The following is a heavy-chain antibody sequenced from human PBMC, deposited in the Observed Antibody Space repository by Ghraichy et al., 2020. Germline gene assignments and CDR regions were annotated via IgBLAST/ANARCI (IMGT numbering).Heavy chain of an antibody. CDR2: IYPGDSDT. J-gene: IGHJ1*01. Sequence: GESLNISCKGSGYSFTSYWIGWVRQMPGKGLEWMGIIYPGDSDTRYSPSFQGQVTISADKSISTAYLQWSSLKASDTAMYYCARGPKIWFGSSPSNPNPAEYFQHWGQGTLVTVSS. CDR1: GYSFTSYW. CDR3: ARGPKIWFGSSPSNPNPAEYFQH. V-gene: IGHV5-51*01. D-gene: IGHD3-10*01.